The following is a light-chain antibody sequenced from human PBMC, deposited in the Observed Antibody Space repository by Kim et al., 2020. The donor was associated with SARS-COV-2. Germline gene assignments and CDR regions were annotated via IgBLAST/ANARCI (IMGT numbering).Light chain of an antibody. V-gene: IGLV7-46*01. CDR3: FLFYSATGI. Sequence: PGETVTLTCGSSTGAVSSGHYPFWFQQKPGQAPRTLIYYTTNRHSWTPARFSGYLLGGKAALTLSGAQPEDEAEYFCFLFYSATGIFGGGTQLTVL. CDR2: YTT. J-gene: IGLJ2*01. CDR1: TGAVSSGHY.